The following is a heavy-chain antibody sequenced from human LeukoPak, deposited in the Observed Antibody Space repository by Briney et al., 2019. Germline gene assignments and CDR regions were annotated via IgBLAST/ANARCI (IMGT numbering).Heavy chain of an antibody. V-gene: IGHV4-59*12. CDR3: ARRGRIVPAAWFDP. Sequence: SETLSLTCTVSGGSISSYYWSWIRQPPGKGLEWIGYIYYSGSTNYNPSLKSRVTISVDKSKNQFSLKLSSVTAADTAVYYCARRGRIVPAAWFDPWGQGTLVTVSS. CDR2: IYYSGST. J-gene: IGHJ5*02. CDR1: GGSISSYY. D-gene: IGHD2-2*01.